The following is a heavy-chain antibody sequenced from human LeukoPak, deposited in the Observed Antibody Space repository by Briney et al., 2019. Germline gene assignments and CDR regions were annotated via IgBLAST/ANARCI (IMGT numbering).Heavy chain of an antibody. Sequence: SGTLSLTCTVSGGSISTYYWSWIRQPPGKGLEWIGNIYYSGSTNYNPALKSRVTISVDTSKNQFSLKLTAVTAADTAVYYCARHRYSSAWSVVDYWGQGTLVTVSS. CDR1: GGSISTYY. J-gene: IGHJ4*02. CDR2: IYYSGST. V-gene: IGHV4-59*08. D-gene: IGHD6-19*01. CDR3: ARHRYSSAWSVVDY.